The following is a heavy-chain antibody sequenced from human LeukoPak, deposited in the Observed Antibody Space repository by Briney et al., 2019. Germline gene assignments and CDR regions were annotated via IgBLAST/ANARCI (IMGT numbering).Heavy chain of an antibody. CDR2: IYYSGST. V-gene: IGHV4-59*11. Sequence: SETLSLTCTVSGGSISSHYWSWLRQPPGKGLEWIGYIYYSGSTNYNPSLKSRVTMSVDTSKNQFSLKLSSVSAADTAVYYCARLRDWFDPWGQGTLVTVSS. D-gene: IGHD5-24*01. J-gene: IGHJ5*02. CDR3: ARLRDWFDP. CDR1: GGSISSHY.